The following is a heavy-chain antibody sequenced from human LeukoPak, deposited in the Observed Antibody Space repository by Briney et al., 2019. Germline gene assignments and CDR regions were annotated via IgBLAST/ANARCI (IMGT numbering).Heavy chain of an antibody. D-gene: IGHD6-19*01. CDR2: IYYSGST. CDR1: GGSISSSSYY. CDR3: ARDSRSGWYRPGYFQH. J-gene: IGHJ1*01. Sequence: PSETLSLTCSVSGGSISSSSYYWSWIRQPPGKGLEWIGYIYYSGSTNYNPSLKSRVTISVDTSRNQFSLKLSSVTAADTAVYYCARDSRSGWYRPGYFQHWGQGTLVTVSS. V-gene: IGHV4-61*01.